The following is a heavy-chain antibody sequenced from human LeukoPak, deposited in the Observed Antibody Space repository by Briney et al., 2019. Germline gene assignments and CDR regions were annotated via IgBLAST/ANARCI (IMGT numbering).Heavy chain of an antibody. CDR3: AKLEYYDFWSNYLVFDN. J-gene: IGHJ4*02. CDR1: GLTFNSYA. D-gene: IGHD3-3*01. Sequence: GGTLRLSCAASGLTFNSYAMTWVRQAPGKGLEWVSAVCGSGGSTYYPDSVEGRFTISRDKSKDTLYLQINSLRVVDTAVYFCAKLEYYDFWSNYLVFDNWGQGTLVTVSS. V-gene: IGHV3-23*01. CDR2: VCGSGGST.